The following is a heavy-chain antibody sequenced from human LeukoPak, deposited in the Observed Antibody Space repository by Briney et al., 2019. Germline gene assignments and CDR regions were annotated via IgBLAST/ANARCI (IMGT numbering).Heavy chain of an antibody. CDR1: GFTFRKYG. CDR3: ARDFNWGFDY. J-gene: IGHJ4*02. V-gene: IGHV3-30*02. Sequence: GGSLRLSRAASGFTFRKYGMHWVRQAPAKVLEWVTFIRNDGSDKYYADSVKGRFTISRDSSKNTVYVQMHSLRPEDTAVYYCARDFNWGFDYWGQGAMVTVCS. D-gene: IGHD7-27*01. CDR2: IRNDGSDK.